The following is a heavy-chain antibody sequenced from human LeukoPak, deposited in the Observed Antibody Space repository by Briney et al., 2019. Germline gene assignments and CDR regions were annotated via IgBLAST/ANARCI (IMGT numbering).Heavy chain of an antibody. J-gene: IGHJ3*02. CDR3: ARRGISALAGAFDI. V-gene: IGHV4-4*07. Sequence: SETLSPTCTVSGGSINSYYWSWIRQPAGKGLEWIGRIYTSGSTNYNPSLKSRVTMSVDTSKNQFSLRLSSVTPADTAVYYCARRGISALAGAFDIWGQGTMVTVSS. CDR1: GGSINSYY. CDR2: IYTSGST. D-gene: IGHD2-15*01.